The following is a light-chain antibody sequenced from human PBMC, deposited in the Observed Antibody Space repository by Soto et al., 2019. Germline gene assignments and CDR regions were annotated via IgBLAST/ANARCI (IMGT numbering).Light chain of an antibody. CDR3: QQRSNWLT. CDR1: QSVSSY. Sequence: EIVLTQSPATLSLSPGERATLSCRASQSVSSYLAWYQQKPGQAPRLLIYDASNRATGIPARFSGSVSGTDFTLTISLLEPEDFAVYYCQQRSNWLTFGGGTKVEIK. J-gene: IGKJ4*01. V-gene: IGKV3-11*01. CDR2: DAS.